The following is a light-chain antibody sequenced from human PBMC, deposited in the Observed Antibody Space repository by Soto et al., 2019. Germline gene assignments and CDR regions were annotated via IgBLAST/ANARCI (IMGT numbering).Light chain of an antibody. J-gene: IGKJ1*01. V-gene: IGKV1-5*03. CDR1: QIISSW. Sequence: DIQMTQSPSTLSASVGDRVTITCRASQIISSWLAWYQQKPGKAPKLLIYKASTLKSGVPSRFSGSGSGTEFTITISSLQPDDFATYYCHQYNSYPWTFGQGTKVEIK. CDR2: KAS. CDR3: HQYNSYPWT.